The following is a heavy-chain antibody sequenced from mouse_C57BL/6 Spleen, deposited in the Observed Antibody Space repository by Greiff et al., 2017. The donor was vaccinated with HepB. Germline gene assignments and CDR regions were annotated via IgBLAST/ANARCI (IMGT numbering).Heavy chain of an antibody. CDR1: GYSITSGYY. CDR2: ISYDGSN. CDR3: ASDSSGYGAMDY. Sequence: EVKLMESGPGLVKPSQSLSLTCSVTGYSITSGYYWNWIRQFPGNKLEWMGYISYDGSNNYNPSLKNRISITRDTSKNQFFLKLNSVTTEDTATYYCASDSSGYGAMDYWGQGTSVTVSS. V-gene: IGHV3-6*01. D-gene: IGHD3-2*02. J-gene: IGHJ4*01.